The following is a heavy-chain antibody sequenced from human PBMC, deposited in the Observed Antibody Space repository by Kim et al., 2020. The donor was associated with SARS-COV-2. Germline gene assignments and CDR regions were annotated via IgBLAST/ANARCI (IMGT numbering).Heavy chain of an antibody. CDR1: GYTFTSHY. CDR3: ARGVTVTSASFYFDY. Sequence: ASVKVSCKASGYTFTSHYIHWVRQAPGQGLEWMGIINPSGGSTTYAQKFQGRVTMTRDTSTSTVYMELSSLTSDDTAVYYCARGVTVTSASFYFDYWGQGTLVTVSS. V-gene: IGHV1-46*01. J-gene: IGHJ4*02. CDR2: INPSGGST. D-gene: IGHD4-17*01.